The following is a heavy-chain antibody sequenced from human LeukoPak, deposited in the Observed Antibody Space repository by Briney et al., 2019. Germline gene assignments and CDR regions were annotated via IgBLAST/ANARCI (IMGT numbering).Heavy chain of an antibody. CDR2: IYSSGST. J-gene: IGHJ3*01. Sequence: AETLSLTCSVSGVSISSGSNYWGWIRQPPGKTLEWIVSIYSSGSTYYNSSLKSRVIILIDTSKNHFSLTLSSVPAADTAVYYCTRSDGYGLVGIWGQGTMVTVSS. D-gene: IGHD3-10*01. V-gene: IGHV4-39*07. CDR1: GVSISSGSNY. CDR3: TRSDGYGLVGI.